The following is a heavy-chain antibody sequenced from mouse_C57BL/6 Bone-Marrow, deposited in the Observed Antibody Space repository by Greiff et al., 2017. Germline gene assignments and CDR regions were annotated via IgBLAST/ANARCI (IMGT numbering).Heavy chain of an antibody. CDR1: GFSFSSYT. CDR3: ARRYFDV. V-gene: IGHV5-9*01. Sequence: EVMLVESGGGLVKPGGSLKLSCAASGFSFSSYTMSWVRQTPEKRLEWVATISGGGGNTYYPDSVKGRFTISRDNAKNNLYRQMSSLSSEDTALYYCARRYFDVWGTGTTVTVSS. CDR2: ISGGGGNT. J-gene: IGHJ1*03.